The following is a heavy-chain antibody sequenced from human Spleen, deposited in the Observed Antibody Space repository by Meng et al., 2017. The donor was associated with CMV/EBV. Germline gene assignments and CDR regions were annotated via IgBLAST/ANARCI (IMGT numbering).Heavy chain of an antibody. CDR1: GYSFTGYY. V-gene: IGHV1-2*02. Sequence: ACKASGYSFTGYYLHWVRQAPGQGLEWMGWINPSTGGAHYAQKSQGRVTMTRDTSISTAYLELTRLTSNDTAVYYCARGRTSSPGDYWGQGTLVTVSS. CDR3: ARGRTSSPGDY. J-gene: IGHJ4*02. D-gene: IGHD2-2*01. CDR2: INPSTGGA.